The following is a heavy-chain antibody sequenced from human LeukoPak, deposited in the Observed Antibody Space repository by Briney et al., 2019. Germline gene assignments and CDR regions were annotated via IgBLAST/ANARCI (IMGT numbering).Heavy chain of an antibody. Sequence: GGSLRLSCAASGFTFSSYGMHWVRQAPGKGLEWGAFIRYDGSNKYYADSVKGRFTISRDNSKNTLYLQMNSLRAEDTAVYYCAKDRPRLTTNPDSSGYFASTAACFDYWGQGTLVTVSS. J-gene: IGHJ4*02. CDR3: AKDRPRLTTNPDSSGYFASTAACFDY. CDR1: GFTFSSYG. CDR2: IRYDGSNK. D-gene: IGHD3-22*01. V-gene: IGHV3-30*02.